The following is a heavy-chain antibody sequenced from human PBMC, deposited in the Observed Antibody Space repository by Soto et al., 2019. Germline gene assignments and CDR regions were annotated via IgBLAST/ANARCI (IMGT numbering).Heavy chain of an antibody. CDR1: GFTFSSYW. CDR3: ARDSAARTYYDFWSGYYSSDYYGMDV. Sequence: GESLRLSCAASGFTFSSYWMSWVRQAPGKGLEWVGNIKHDGSKNYNVDSMKGRITIARATTKNSLYLQMNSLRAEDTAVYYCARDSAARTYYDFWSGYYSSDYYGMDVWGQGTTVTVSS. CDR2: IKHDGSKN. D-gene: IGHD3-3*01. V-gene: IGHV3-7*01. J-gene: IGHJ6*02.